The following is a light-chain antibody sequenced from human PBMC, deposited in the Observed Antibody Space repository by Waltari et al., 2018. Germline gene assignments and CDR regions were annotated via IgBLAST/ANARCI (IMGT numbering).Light chain of an antibody. Sequence: QSALTQPASVSGSPGQSITISCTGTNSDLGSYNLVSWYQQHPGKAPKFMIYEVSKRPSGVSNRFSGSKSGNTASLTISEIQAEDEAGYYCCSYAGGGTFVFGTGTKVTVL. CDR3: CSYAGGGTFV. CDR2: EVS. V-gene: IGLV2-23*02. CDR1: NSDLGSYNL. J-gene: IGLJ1*01.